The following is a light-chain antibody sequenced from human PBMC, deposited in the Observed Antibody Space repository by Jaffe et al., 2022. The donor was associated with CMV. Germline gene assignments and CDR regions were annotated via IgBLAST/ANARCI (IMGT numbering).Light chain of an antibody. V-gene: IGKV2-28*01. Sequence: DIVMTQSPLSLPVTPGEPASISCRSSQSLLNSDGKNFLDWYLQKPGKPPQLLIYFGSTRTSGVPDRFSGSGSGTDFTLKISRVEAEDVGIYFCMQSLQTPRTFGPGTRVDI. CDR3: MQSLQTPRT. J-gene: IGKJ3*01. CDR2: FGS. CDR1: QSLLNSDGKNF.